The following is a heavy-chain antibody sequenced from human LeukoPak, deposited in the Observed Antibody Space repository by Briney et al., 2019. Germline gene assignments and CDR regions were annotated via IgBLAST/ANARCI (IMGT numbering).Heavy chain of an antibody. CDR3: ARDFYYGSGSYYNDY. D-gene: IGHD3-10*01. CDR2: ISSSSSYI. J-gene: IGHJ4*02. Sequence: KPGGPLRLSCAASGFTFSSYSMNWVRQAPGKGLEWVSSISSSSSYIYYADSVKGRFTISRDNAKNSLYLQMNSLRAEDTAVYYCARDFYYGSGSYYNDYWGQGTLVTVSS. V-gene: IGHV3-21*01. CDR1: GFTFSSYS.